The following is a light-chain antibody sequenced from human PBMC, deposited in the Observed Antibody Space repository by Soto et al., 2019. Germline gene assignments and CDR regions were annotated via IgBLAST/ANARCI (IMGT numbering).Light chain of an antibody. CDR1: QSVGSSH. V-gene: IGKV3-20*01. CDR3: QQHFSFPGT. CDR2: GAS. J-gene: IGKJ1*01. Sequence: EIGLNLSLCTLSVYPGERATLSCRASQSVGSSHLAWYQQKPGQAPRLLIYGASSRATGIPDRFSGSGSGTDFTLTISRLQPEDFAVYYCQQHFSFPGTLGQGTKVDIK.